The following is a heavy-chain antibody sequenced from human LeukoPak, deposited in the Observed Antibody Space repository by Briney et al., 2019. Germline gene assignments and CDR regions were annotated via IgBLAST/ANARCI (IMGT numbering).Heavy chain of an antibody. CDR2: INPSGGST. D-gene: IGHD3-22*01. V-gene: IGHV1-46*01. J-gene: IGHJ4*02. CDR1: GYTFTSYY. CDR3: ARDGLGGAYYDNAFDY. Sequence: ASVKVSCKASGYTFTSYYMHWVRQAPGQGLEWMGIINPSGGSTSYAQKFQGRVTMTRDTSTSTVYMELSSLRSEDTAVYYCARDGLGGAYYDNAFDYWGQGTLVTVSS.